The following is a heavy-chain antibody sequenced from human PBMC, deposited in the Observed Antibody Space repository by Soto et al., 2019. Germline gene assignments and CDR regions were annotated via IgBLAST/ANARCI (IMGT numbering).Heavy chain of an antibody. J-gene: IGHJ4*02. CDR3: AKDRVGGRTPDY. Sequence: QVQLVESGGGVVQPGRSLRLSCAASGFTFSSYGMHWVRQAPGKGLEWVAVISYDGSNKYYADSVKGRFTISRDNSKNTLYLQMNSLRAEDTAVYYGAKDRVGGRTPDYWGQGTLVTVSS. D-gene: IGHD1-26*01. CDR1: GFTFSSYG. V-gene: IGHV3-30*18. CDR2: ISYDGSNK.